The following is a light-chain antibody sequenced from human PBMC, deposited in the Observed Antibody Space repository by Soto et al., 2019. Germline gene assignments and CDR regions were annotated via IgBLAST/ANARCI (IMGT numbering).Light chain of an antibody. V-gene: IGKV3-20*01. CDR1: QSVSSNY. J-gene: IGKJ1*01. CDR2: GAS. CDR3: QQYGSSLRT. Sequence: EIVLTQSPGTLSLSPGERATLSCRASQSVSSNYLAWYQQKPGQAPRLLIYGASSSATGIPDRFRGSGSGTDFTLTISRLEPEDFAVYYCQQYGSSLRTFGQGTKVEIK.